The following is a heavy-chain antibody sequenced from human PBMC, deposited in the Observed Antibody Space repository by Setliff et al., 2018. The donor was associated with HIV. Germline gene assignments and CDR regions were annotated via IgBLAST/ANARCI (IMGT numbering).Heavy chain of an antibody. D-gene: IGHD2-2*01. CDR2: VSYSGST. CDR1: NGPISGYY. Sequence: SETLSLTCRVSNGPISGYYWSWVRQPPGRGLEWIGYVSYSGSTSYNPSLNSRVTMSVDTSRDQFSLKLSSVTAADTAVYYCARTRGRAPVSYYFDNWGQGRLVTVSS. J-gene: IGHJ4*01. CDR3: ARTRGRAPVSYYFDN. V-gene: IGHV4-59*01.